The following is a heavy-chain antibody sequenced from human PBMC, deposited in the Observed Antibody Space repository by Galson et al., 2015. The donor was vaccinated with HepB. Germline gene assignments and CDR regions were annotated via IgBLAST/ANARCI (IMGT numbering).Heavy chain of an antibody. J-gene: IGHJ3*01. V-gene: IGHV1-18*01. CDR1: GDTLRNNG. CDR3: AGDPGEWEPLRVPRDIFDL. D-gene: IGHD1-26*01. CDR2: ISGSNGDS. Sequence: SVKVSCKASGDTLRNNGISWVRQAPGLGLEWMGWISGSNGDSHYAQKFQGRVTMTTDTSTSTAHMELRSLRSDDTAVYYCAGDPGEWEPLRVPRDIFDLWGQGTMVTGSS.